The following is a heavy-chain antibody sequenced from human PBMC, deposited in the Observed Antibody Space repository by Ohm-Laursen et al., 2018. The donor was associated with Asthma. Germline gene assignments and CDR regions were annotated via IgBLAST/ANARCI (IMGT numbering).Heavy chain of an antibody. D-gene: IGHD5-12*01. CDR2: IYYMGGT. Sequence: TLSLTCSVSGGSVSSANYYWSWIRQPPGKGLEWIGYIYYMGGTNYNPSLKSRVTIAVDPSKNQFSLKLSSVTAADTAVYYCAREFRAGYSGHEFASWGQGTLVTVSS. J-gene: IGHJ4*02. CDR3: AREFRAGYSGHEFAS. CDR1: GGSVSSANYY. V-gene: IGHV4-61*01.